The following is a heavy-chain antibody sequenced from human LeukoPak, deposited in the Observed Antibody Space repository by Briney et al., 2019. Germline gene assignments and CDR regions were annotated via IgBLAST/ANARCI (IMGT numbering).Heavy chain of an antibody. V-gene: IGHV4-59*11. J-gene: IGHJ4*02. D-gene: IGHD3-22*01. CDR2: IYYSGCN. Sequence: SETLFLTCTLSGGSISSHYWSWLRHPPGEGLEGLGYIYYSGCNNYNPSLRSRVDISVDTSKHQFSLMLSSVTAADTAVYYCARVSGYYYYFDYWGQGTLVTVSS. CDR1: GGSISSHY. CDR3: ARVSGYYYYFDY.